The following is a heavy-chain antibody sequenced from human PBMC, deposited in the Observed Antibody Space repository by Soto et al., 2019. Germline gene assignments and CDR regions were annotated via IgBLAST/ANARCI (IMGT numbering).Heavy chain of an antibody. V-gene: IGHV3-74*01. D-gene: IGHD1-26*01. J-gene: IGHJ5*02. CDR2: INRDVTIT. CDR3: DTVGTGSYNWFDP. Sequence: EVQLVESGGGLVQPGGSLRLSCASSGFTFSSYWMHWVRQAPGKGLVWVSRINRDVTITTYADPVEVRFTISIDNAKNTVYLQMNSLRAEDTAVYYCDTVGTGSYNWFDPWGRGTLVTVSS. CDR1: GFTFSSYW.